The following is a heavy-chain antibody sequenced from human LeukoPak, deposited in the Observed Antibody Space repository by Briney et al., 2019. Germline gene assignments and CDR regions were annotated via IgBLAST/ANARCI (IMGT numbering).Heavy chain of an antibody. CDR3: ARDRINPKYPDAFDI. J-gene: IGHJ3*02. CDR1: GYTFTIYG. V-gene: IGHV1-18*01. Sequence: GASVKVSCKASGYTFTIYGISWVRQAPGQGLECMGWISAYSGNTNYAQKLQGSVTMTTDTSTSTAYMELRSLRSDDTAVYYCARDRINPKYPDAFDIWGQGTMVTVSS. D-gene: IGHD2-2*01. CDR2: ISAYSGNT.